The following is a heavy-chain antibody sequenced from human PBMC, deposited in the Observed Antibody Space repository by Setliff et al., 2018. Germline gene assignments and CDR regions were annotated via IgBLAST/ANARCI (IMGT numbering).Heavy chain of an antibody. Sequence: PSETLSLTCAVSGGSISSSNWWSWVRQPPGKGLEWIGEIYHSGSTNYNPSLKSRFTISRDNAKNSLSLQMNSLRAEDTAVYYCVRARTTNYDFWSGLNAFDIWGQGTMVTVSS. CDR3: VRARTTNYDFWSGLNAFDI. CDR1: GGSISSSNW. V-gene: IGHV4-4*02. J-gene: IGHJ3*02. D-gene: IGHD3-3*01. CDR2: IYHSGST.